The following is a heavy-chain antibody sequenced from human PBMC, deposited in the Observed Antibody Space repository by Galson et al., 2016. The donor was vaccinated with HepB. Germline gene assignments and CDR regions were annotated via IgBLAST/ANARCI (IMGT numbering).Heavy chain of an antibody. CDR3: AGSPPDYYGAAFDY. CDR1: GFTVSSNY. CDR2: VYSGGNT. J-gene: IGHJ4*02. V-gene: IGHV3-53*01. D-gene: IGHD3-10*01. Sequence: SLRLSCAASGFTVSSNYMSWVRQAPGKGLEWVSVVYSGGNTYYADSVKGRFTISRDNSRNTLYLQMNSLSSEDTAVYYCAGSPPDYYGAAFDYWGQGTLVTVSS.